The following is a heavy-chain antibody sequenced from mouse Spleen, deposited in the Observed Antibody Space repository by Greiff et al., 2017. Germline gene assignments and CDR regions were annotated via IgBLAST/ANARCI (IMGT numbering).Heavy chain of an antibody. J-gene: IGHJ2*01. D-gene: IGHD4-1*01. V-gene: IGHV1S56*01. CDR3: ARSGELGYYFDY. Sequence: QVQLQQPGAELVRPGSSVKLSCKASGYTFTSYDINWVKQRPGQGLEWIGWIYPGDGSTKYNEKFKGKATLTADKSSSTAYMQLSSLTSENSAVYFCARSGELGYYFDYWGQGTTLTVSS. CDR2: IYPGDGST. CDR1: GYTFTSYD.